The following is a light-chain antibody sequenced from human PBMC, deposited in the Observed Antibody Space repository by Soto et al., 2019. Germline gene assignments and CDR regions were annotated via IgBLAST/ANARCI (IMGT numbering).Light chain of an antibody. CDR3: QQFNTYPIT. CDR2: DAS. Sequence: AIQLTQSPSSLSASVGDRVTITCRASQDIRGALAWYQQKPGKAPKLLIYDASSLESGVPSRFSGSGSGTDFTLTISSLQPEDIATYYCQQFNTYPITFGHGTRLEIK. J-gene: IGKJ5*01. V-gene: IGKV1-13*02. CDR1: QDIRGA.